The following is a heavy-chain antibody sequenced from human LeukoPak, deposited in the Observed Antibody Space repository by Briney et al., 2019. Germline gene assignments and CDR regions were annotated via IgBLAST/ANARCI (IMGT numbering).Heavy chain of an antibody. CDR1: GFTFDDYA. CDR3: ARGRYGSPLLDY. J-gene: IGHJ4*02. CDR2: ITWNRGSI. V-gene: IGHV3-9*01. Sequence: PGGSLRLSCAASGFTFDDYAMHWVRQAAGKGLEWVSGITWNRGSIHYVHSVKGRFTISRDNAKNSLILEMNSLRPEDTALYHCARGRYGSPLLDYWGQGTLVTVSS. D-gene: IGHD3-16*02.